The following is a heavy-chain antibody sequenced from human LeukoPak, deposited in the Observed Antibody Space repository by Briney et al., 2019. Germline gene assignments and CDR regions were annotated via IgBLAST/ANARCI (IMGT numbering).Heavy chain of an antibody. V-gene: IGHV3-20*04. J-gene: IGHJ4*02. CDR3: ARVTIFGGEIDY. D-gene: IGHD3-3*01. CDR2: INWNGGST. Sequence: GGSLRLSCAASGFTFDDYGMSWVRQAPGKGLEWVSGINWNGGSTGYADSVKGRFTFSRDNSKNTLYLQMNSLRAEDTAVYYCARVTIFGGEIDYWGQGTLVTVSS. CDR1: GFTFDDYG.